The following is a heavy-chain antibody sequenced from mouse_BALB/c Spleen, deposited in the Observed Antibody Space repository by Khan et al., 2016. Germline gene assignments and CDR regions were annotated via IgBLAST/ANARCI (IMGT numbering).Heavy chain of an antibody. J-gene: IGHJ2*01. CDR2: ILPGSGST. CDR1: GYTFSSYW. Sequence: QVRLQQSGAELMKPGASVKISCKATGYTFSSYWIEWVKQRPGHGLEWIGEILPGSGSTNYNEKFRGKATFTADTSSNPAYMQLSSLTSEDSAVHYCARTDRRGYFDYWGQGTTLTVSS. CDR3: ARTDRRGYFDY. V-gene: IGHV1-9*01.